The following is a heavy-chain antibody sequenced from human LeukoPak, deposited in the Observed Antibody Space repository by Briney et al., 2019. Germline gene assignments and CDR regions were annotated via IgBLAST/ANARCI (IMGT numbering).Heavy chain of an antibody. CDR2: IYPSNSDT. J-gene: IGHJ5*02. D-gene: IGHD4-17*01. CDR3: ARGLGSDYGDYFNWFDP. V-gene: IGHV5-51*01. Sequence: GESLKISCKGSGYSFSTYWIGWVRQMPGKGLEWMGIIYPSNSDTRYSPSFQGQVTISADKSISTAYLQWSSLKASDTAMYYCARGLGSDYGDYFNWFDPWGQGTLVTVSS. CDR1: GYSFSTYW.